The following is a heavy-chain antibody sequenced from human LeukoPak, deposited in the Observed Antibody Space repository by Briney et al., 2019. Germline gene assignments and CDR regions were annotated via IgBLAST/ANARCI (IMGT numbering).Heavy chain of an antibody. CDR1: GFTFSSYA. Sequence: GGSLRLSCAASGFTFSSYAMHWVRQAPGKGLEWVAVISYDGSNKYYADSVKGRFTISSDNSKNTLYLQMNSLRAEDTAVYYWARMWQLVRRGPFDYWGQGTLVTVSS. CDR3: ARMWQLVRRGPFDY. CDR2: ISYDGSNK. J-gene: IGHJ4*02. V-gene: IGHV3-30*01. D-gene: IGHD6-6*01.